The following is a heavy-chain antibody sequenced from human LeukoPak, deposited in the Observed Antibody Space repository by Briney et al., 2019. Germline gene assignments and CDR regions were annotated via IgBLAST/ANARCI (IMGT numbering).Heavy chain of an antibody. Sequence: GGSLRLSCAASGFTFRDYVMSWVRPAPGKGLEWVSYIDPSGTTLYYADSVKGRFTISRDNGRNSLDLRLRSLRAEDTAVYYCARAAYNWNWGQGTLVTVSS. CDR1: GFTFRDYV. J-gene: IGHJ4*02. CDR3: ARAAYNWN. D-gene: IGHD1-20*01. V-gene: IGHV3-11*01. CDR2: IDPSGTTL.